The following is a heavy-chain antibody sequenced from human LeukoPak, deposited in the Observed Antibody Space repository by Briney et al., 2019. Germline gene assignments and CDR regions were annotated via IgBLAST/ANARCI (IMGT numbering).Heavy chain of an antibody. V-gene: IGHV4-39*01. CDR2: IYYSGST. CDR3: ARHSVGSGYYRGFGY. J-gene: IGHJ4*02. Sequence: PSETLSLTCTVSGGSISSSSYYWGWIRQPPGKGLKWIGSIYYSGSTYYNPSLKSRVTISVDTSKNQFSLKLSSVTAADTAVYYCARHSVGSGYYRGFGYWGQGTLVTVSS. CDR1: GGSISSSSYY. D-gene: IGHD3-22*01.